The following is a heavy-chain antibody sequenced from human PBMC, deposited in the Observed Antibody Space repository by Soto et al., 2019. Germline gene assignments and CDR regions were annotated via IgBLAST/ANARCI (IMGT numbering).Heavy chain of an antibody. Sequence: ASVKVSCKASGGTFSSYAISWVRQAPGQGLEWMGGIIPIFGTANYAQKFQGRVTITADESTSTAYMELSSLRSEDTAVYYCARGDWGIVATIGSWFDPWGQGTLVTVSS. V-gene: IGHV1-69*13. CDR1: GGTFSSYA. D-gene: IGHD5-12*01. CDR2: IIPIFGTA. CDR3: ARGDWGIVATIGSWFDP. J-gene: IGHJ5*02.